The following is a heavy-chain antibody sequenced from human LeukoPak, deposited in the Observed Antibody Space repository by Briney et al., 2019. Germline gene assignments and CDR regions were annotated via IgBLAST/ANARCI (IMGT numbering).Heavy chain of an antibody. D-gene: IGHD3-10*01. CDR2: ISSSGSTI. CDR1: GFAFRSYE. CDR3: ARGYYYGSGSYL. V-gene: IGHV3-48*03. J-gene: IGHJ4*02. Sequence: PGGSLRLSCAASGFAFRSYEMNWVRQAPGKGLEWVSYISSSGSTIYYADSVKGRFTISRDNAKNSLYLQMNSLRAEDTAVYYCARGYYYGSGSYLWGQGTLVTVSS.